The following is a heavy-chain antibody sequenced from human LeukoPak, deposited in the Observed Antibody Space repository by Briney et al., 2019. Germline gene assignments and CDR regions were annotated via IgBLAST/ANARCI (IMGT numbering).Heavy chain of an antibody. Sequence: ASVKVSCKASGYTFTSYAMHWVRQVPGQRLEWMGWINAGNGNTKYSQKFQGRVTITRDTSASTAYMELSSLRSEDTAVYYCAREELLWFGEFVNWFDPWGQGTLVTVSS. V-gene: IGHV1-3*01. CDR2: INAGNGNT. J-gene: IGHJ5*02. D-gene: IGHD3-10*01. CDR3: AREELLWFGEFVNWFDP. CDR1: GYTFTSYA.